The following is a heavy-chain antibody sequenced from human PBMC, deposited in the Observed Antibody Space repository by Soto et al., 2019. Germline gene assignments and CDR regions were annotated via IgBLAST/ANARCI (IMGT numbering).Heavy chain of an antibody. CDR3: ARHKGVGAIDY. CDR1: GGSISSSSYY. CDR2: IYYSGST. D-gene: IGHD1-26*01. Sequence: SETLSLTCTVSGGSISSSSYYWGWIRQPPGKGLEWIGSIYYSGSTYYNPSLKSRVTISVDASKNQFSLKLSSVTAADTAVYYCARHKGVGAIDYWGQGTLVTVSS. V-gene: IGHV4-39*01. J-gene: IGHJ4*02.